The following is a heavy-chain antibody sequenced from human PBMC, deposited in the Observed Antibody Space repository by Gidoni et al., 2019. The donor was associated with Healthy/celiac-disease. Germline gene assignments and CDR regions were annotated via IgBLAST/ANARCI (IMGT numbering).Heavy chain of an antibody. J-gene: IGHJ4*02. V-gene: IGHV3-15*07. CDR3: ITESSGTEVDY. Sequence: EVQLVESGGGLVKPGGSLSLYCAASGFPFSNAWMNWVRQAPGKGLEWVGRIKSKTDGGTTDYAAPVKGRFTISRDDSKNTLYLQMHSLKNEDTAVYYCITESSGTEVDYWGQGTRVTVSS. CDR1: GFPFSNAW. CDR2: IKSKTDGGTT. D-gene: IGHD3-22*01.